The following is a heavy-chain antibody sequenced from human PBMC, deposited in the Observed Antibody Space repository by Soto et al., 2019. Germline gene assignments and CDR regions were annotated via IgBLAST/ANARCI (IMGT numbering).Heavy chain of an antibody. CDR1: GLTFSNYG. J-gene: IGHJ4*02. CDR3: AKVCGTGTSCYSLDY. CDR2: ISNEGRDE. Sequence: DLVESGGGVVQPGRSLRLSCEVSGLTFSNYGMHWVRQGPGKGLEWVAVISNEGRDERYADSVRGRFTISRDNSKNTLYLQMSSLRAEDTAVYYCAKVCGTGTSCYSLDYWGQGTLVTVSS. D-gene: IGHD2-2*02. V-gene: IGHV3-30*18.